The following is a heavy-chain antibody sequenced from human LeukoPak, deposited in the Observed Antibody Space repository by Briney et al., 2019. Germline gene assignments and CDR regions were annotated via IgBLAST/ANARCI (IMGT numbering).Heavy chain of an antibody. CDR2: IYSGGST. D-gene: IGHD6-13*01. Sequence: GGSLRLSCAASGFTVSSNYMSWVRQAPGKGLEWVSVIYSGGSTYYADSVKGRFTISRDNSKNTLYLQMNSLRAEDTAVYYCAGWVAAAGHDAFDIWGQGTMVTVSS. CDR3: AGWVAAAGHDAFDI. J-gene: IGHJ3*02. CDR1: GFTVSSNY. V-gene: IGHV3-66*01.